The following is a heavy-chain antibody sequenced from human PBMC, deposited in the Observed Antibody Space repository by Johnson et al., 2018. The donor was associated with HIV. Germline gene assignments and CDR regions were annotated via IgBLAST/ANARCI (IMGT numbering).Heavy chain of an antibody. V-gene: IGHV3-30*04. CDR3: VGGREGVDNSGGSFDV. J-gene: IGHJ3*01. CDR1: GFTFSNYP. CDR2: ISSDGTTK. Sequence: QVQLVESGGGLVQPGRSLRLSCAASGFTFSNYPMHWVRQAPGKGLEWVAIISSDGTTKYYADSVKGRFTISRDNSKNTLFLQMNSLRPEDTAVFYCVGGREGVDNSGGSFDVWGQGTMVIVSS. D-gene: IGHD1-1*01.